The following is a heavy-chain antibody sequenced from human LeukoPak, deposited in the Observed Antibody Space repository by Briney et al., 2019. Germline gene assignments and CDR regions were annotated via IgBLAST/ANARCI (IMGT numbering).Heavy chain of an antibody. J-gene: IGHJ5*02. CDR3: ARGRSSYYYDSSGYYRNNWFDP. V-gene: IGHV4-34*01. CDR1: GGSFSGYY. Sequence: PSETLSPTCAVYGGSFSGYYWSWIRQPPGKGLEWIGEINHSGSTNYNPSLKSRVTISVDTSKNQFSLKLSSVTAADTAVYYCARGRSSYYYDSSGYYRNNWFDPWGQGTLVTVSS. D-gene: IGHD3-22*01. CDR2: INHSGST.